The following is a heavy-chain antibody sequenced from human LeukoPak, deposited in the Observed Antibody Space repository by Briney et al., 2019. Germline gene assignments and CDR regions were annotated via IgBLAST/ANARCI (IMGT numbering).Heavy chain of an antibody. D-gene: IGHD4-17*01. CDR2: INTDGSAT. CDR3: TRVDYGGNSGDAFDI. J-gene: IGHJ3*02. CDR1: GFTFSNYW. Sequence: PGGSLRLSCAASGFTFSNYWIHWVRQPPGKGLVWVSRINTDGSATSYADSVKGRFTISRDNAKNTLYLQMNSLRAEDTAVYYCTRVDYGGNSGDAFDIWGQGTTVTVPS. V-gene: IGHV3-74*01.